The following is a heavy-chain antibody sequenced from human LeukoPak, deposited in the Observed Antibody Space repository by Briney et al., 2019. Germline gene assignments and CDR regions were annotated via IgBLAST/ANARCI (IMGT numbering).Heavy chain of an antibody. CDR1: GFTFSSYA. D-gene: IGHD6-13*01. CDR2: ISYDGSNK. J-gene: IGHJ4*02. V-gene: IGHV3-30-3*01. Sequence: GRSLRLSCAASGFTFSSYAMHWVRQAPGKGLEWVAVISYDGSNKYYADSVKGRFTISRDNSKNTVHLQMNSLRAEDTAVYYCARPQGGSSSWNDYWGQGTLVTVSS. CDR3: ARPQGGSSSWNDY.